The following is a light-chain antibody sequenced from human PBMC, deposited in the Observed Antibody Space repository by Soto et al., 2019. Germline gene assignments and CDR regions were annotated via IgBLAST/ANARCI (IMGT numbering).Light chain of an antibody. V-gene: IGKV3-20*01. CDR3: QQYGSSPPLT. J-gene: IGKJ4*01. CDR1: QSVSSNY. CDR2: GAS. Sequence: EIVLTQSPGTLSLSPVERASLSCRASQSVSSNYLAWYQQKPGQAPRLLIYGASSRATGIPDRFSGSGSGTDFTLTISRLEPEDFVVYYCQQYGSSPPLTFGGGTNVDIK.